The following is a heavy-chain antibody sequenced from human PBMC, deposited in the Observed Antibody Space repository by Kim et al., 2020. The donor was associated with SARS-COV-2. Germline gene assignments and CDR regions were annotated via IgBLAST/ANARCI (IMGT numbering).Heavy chain of an antibody. CDR3: AGGNGYNLGYSDY. J-gene: IGHJ4*02. V-gene: IGHV5-51*01. Sequence: YSPSFQGQVTISADKSISTAYLQWSSLKASDTAMYYCAGGNGYNLGYSDYWGQGTLVTVSS. D-gene: IGHD5-12*01.